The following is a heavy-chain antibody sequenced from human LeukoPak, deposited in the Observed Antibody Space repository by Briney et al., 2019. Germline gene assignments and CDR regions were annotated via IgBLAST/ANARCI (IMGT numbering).Heavy chain of an antibody. V-gene: IGHV3-23*01. D-gene: IGHD3-10*01. J-gene: IGHJ4*02. Sequence: GGSLRLSCAASGFTFSSYAMSWVRRAPGKGLEWVSVISGSGGTTYYADSVKGRFTISRDNSKNTLYLQMNSLRAEDTAVYYCAKSPRGSRIDYWGQGSLVTVSS. CDR3: AKSPRGSRIDY. CDR1: GFTFSSYA. CDR2: ISGSGGTT.